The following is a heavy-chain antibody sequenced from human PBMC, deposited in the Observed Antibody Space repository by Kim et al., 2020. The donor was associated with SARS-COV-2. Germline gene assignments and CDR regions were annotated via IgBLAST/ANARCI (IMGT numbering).Heavy chain of an antibody. Sequence: EVQVVESGGGLVKPGGSLKLSCAASGFTFSDYGMHWVRQAPEKGLEWVAYISSGSSTIYYADTVKGRFTISRDNAKNTLFLQMTSLRSEDTAMYYCARPLYGSSSWFASWGQGTLVTVS. CDR3: ARPLYGSSSWFAS. D-gene: IGHD2-15*01. J-gene: IGHJ4*03. CDR2: ISSGSSTI. V-gene: IGHV3-48*01. CDR1: GFTFSDYG.